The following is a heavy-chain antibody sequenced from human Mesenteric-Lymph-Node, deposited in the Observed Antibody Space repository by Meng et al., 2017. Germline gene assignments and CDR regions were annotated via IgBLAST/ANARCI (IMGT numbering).Heavy chain of an antibody. CDR3: ARDSPPPYYDSSRLSGFDY. D-gene: IGHD3-22*01. CDR1: GYTFTGYY. CDR2: ISAYNGNT. J-gene: IGHJ4*02. V-gene: IGHV1-18*04. Sequence: ASVKVSCKSSGYTFTGYYMHWVRQAPGQGLEWMGWISAYNGNTNYAQKLQGRVTMTTDTSTSTAYMELRSLRSDDTAVYYCARDSPPPYYDSSRLSGFDYWGQGTLVTVSS.